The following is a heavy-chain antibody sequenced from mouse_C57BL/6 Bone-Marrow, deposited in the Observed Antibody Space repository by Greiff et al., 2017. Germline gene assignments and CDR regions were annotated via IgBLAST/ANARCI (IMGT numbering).Heavy chain of an antibody. Sequence: EVKLMESGPELVKPGASVKISCKASGYSFTDYNMNWVKQSNGKSLEWIGVINPNYGTTSYNQKFKGKATLTVAQSSSTAYMQLNSLTSEDSAVYYCARGHYYSNYVNAMDYWGQGTSVTVSS. J-gene: IGHJ4*01. D-gene: IGHD2-5*01. V-gene: IGHV1-39*01. CDR3: ARGHYYSNYVNAMDY. CDR2: INPNYGTT. CDR1: GYSFTDYN.